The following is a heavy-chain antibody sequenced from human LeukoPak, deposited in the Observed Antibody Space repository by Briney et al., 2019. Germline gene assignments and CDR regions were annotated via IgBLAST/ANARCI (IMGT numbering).Heavy chain of an antibody. Sequence: PGGSLRLSCAASGFTFSSYAMHWVRQAPGKGLEWVAVISYDGSNKYYADSVKGRFTISRDNSKNTLYLQMNSLRAEDTAVYYCARDILDSSGDNDAFDIWGQGTMVTVSS. CDR2: ISYDGSNK. D-gene: IGHD3-22*01. CDR3: ARDILDSSGDNDAFDI. CDR1: GFTFSSYA. V-gene: IGHV3-30*04. J-gene: IGHJ3*02.